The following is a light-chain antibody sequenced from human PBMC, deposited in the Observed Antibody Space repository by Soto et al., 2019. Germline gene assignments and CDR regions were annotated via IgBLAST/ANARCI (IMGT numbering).Light chain of an antibody. V-gene: IGLV1-47*01. CDR1: SSNIGGNF. J-gene: IGLJ2*01. Sequence: QSVLTQPPSASGTPGLRVTISCSGSSSNIGGNFVFWYQQLPGTAPKLLIYRNNQRPSGVPDRFSGSKSGTSASLAISGLRSDDEADYYCAAWDDSLSGVVFGGGTKLTVL. CDR3: AAWDDSLSGVV. CDR2: RNN.